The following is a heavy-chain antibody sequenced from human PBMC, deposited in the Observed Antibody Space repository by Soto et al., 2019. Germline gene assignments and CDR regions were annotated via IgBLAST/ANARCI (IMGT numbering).Heavy chain of an antibody. CDR2: MNPNSGGS. Sequence: QVHLVQSGAEVKKPGASVKVSCMASGYNFIAQNIHWVRQAPGLGLEWMGKMNPNSGGSDYAQEFQGRVTVTGATAISTVSMELTSVKSDDTAVFYCARGLHLITPSAALDLWGQGTMVIVSS. J-gene: IGHJ3*01. V-gene: IGHV1-2*02. CDR3: ARGLHLITPSAALDL. D-gene: IGHD5-12*01. CDR1: GYNFIAQN.